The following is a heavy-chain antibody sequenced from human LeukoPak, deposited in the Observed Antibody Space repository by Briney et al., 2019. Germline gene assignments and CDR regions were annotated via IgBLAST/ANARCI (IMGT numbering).Heavy chain of an antibody. CDR2: IYSGGST. J-gene: IGHJ6*02. Sequence: PGGSLRLSCAASGFTVSSNYMSSVRQAPGKGLEWVSVIYSGGSTYYADSVKGRFTISRDNSKNTLYLQMNSLRAEDTAVYYCERGRYDYVCGRSLYYDYGMYAWGQGTTVTVSS. CDR3: ERGRYDYVCGRSLYYDYGMYA. V-gene: IGHV3-53*01. CDR1: GFTVSSNY. D-gene: IGHD3-16*01.